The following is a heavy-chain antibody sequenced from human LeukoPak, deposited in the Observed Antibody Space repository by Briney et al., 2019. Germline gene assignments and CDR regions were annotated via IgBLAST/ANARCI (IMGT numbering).Heavy chain of an antibody. J-gene: IGHJ4*02. CDR2: ISSSSSYI. V-gene: IGHV3-21*01. CDR3: ARDGSSYDILTGYYLYFFDY. CDR1: GFTFSSYS. D-gene: IGHD3-9*01. Sequence: GGSLRLACAASGFTFSSYSMNWVRQAPGKGLEWVSSISSSSSYIYYADSVKGRFTISRDNAKNSLYLQMSSLRAEDTAVYYCARDGSSYDILTGYYLYFFDYWGQGSLVTVSS.